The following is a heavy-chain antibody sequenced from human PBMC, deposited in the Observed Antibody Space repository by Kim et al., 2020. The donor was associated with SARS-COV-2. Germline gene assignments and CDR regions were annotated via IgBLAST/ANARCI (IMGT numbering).Heavy chain of an antibody. V-gene: IGHV1-18*01. D-gene: IGHD3-22*01. CDR2: NT. Sequence: NTNYAQKLQGRVTMTTDTSTSTAYMELRSLRSDDTAVYYCARVDSSGSGYWGQGTLVTVSS. CDR3: ARVDSSGSGY. J-gene: IGHJ4*02.